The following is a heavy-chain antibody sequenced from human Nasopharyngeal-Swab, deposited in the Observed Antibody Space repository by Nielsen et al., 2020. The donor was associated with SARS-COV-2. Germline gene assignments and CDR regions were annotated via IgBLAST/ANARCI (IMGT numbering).Heavy chain of an antibody. CDR1: GYTLTELS. V-gene: IGHV1-24*01. J-gene: IGHJ4*02. CDR2: FDPEDGET. CDR3: AASVDTAMAHEDY. D-gene: IGHD5-18*01. Sequence: ASVKVSCKVSGYTLTELSIHWVRQAPGKGLEWMGGFDPEDGETIYAQKFQGRVTMTEDTSTDTAYMELSSLRSEDTAVYYCAASVDTAMAHEDYWGQGTLVTVSS.